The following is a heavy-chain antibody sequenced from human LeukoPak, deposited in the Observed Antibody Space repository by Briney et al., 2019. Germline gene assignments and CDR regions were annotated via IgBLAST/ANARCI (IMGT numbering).Heavy chain of an antibody. CDR3: TRDKPAEAALDF. V-gene: IGHV1-2*02. CDR2: INPNSGGT. CDR1: GYTFTGYY. Sequence: ASVKVSCKASGYTFTGYYIHWVRQAPGQGLEWMGWINPNSGGTNYAQKFQGRVTMTRDRSINTAYMDLRSLTYDDTAVYYCTRDKPAEAALDFWGQGTLVTVSS. J-gene: IGHJ4*02.